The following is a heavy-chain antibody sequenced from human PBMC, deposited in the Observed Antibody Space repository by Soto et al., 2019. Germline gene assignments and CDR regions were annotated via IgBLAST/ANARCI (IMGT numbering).Heavy chain of an antibody. D-gene: IGHD2-8*01. Sequence: SETLSLTCAVYGGSFSGYYWSWIRQPPGKGLEWIGEINHSGSTNYNPSLKSRVTISVDTSKNQFSLKLSSVTAADTAVYYCARGRPGYCTNGVCLRHSYYSTDVWGKGTTVTVSS. V-gene: IGHV4-34*01. CDR3: ARGRPGYCTNGVCLRHSYYSTDV. CDR1: GGSFSGYY. J-gene: IGHJ6*03. CDR2: INHSGST.